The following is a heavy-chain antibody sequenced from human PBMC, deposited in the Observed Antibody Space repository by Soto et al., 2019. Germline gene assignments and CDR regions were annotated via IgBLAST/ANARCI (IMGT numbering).Heavy chain of an antibody. D-gene: IGHD4-4*01. CDR1: GYTFTSYG. J-gene: IGHJ6*02. CDR3: ARARPTNVTYYYYGMDV. CDR2: ISAYNGNT. V-gene: IGHV1-18*01. Sequence: ASVKVSCKASGYTFTSYGISWVRQAPGQGLEWMGWISAYNGNTNYAQKLQGRVTMTTDTSTSTAYMEPRSLRSDDTAVYYCARARPTNVTYYYYGMDVWGQGTTVTVYS.